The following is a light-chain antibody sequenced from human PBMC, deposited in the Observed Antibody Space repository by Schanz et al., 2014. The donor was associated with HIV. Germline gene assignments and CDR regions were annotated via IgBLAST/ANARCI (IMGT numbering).Light chain of an antibody. J-gene: IGLJ1*01. CDR1: SSNIRSNT. CDR3: ATWDDSLRRYV. V-gene: IGLV1-44*01. Sequence: QSVLTQPPSASGTPGQRVIISCSGRSSNIRSNTVNWYQQLPGTAPKLLIFGDNQRPSGVPDRFSGSKSGTSASLAISGLRSDDEADYYCATWDDSLRRYVFGTGTKLTVL. CDR2: GDN.